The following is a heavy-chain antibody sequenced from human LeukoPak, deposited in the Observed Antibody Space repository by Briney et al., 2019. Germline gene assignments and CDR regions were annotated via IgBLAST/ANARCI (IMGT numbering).Heavy chain of an antibody. CDR1: GYTFTSYA. CDR2: INTNTGNP. V-gene: IGHV7-4-1*02. Sequence: ASVTVSCKASGYTFTSYAMNWVRQAPGQGLEWMGWINTNTGNPTYAQGFTGRFVFSLNTSVSTAYLQISSRKAEDAAVYYWAREAAWEQLALGYWGQGTLVTVSS. D-gene: IGHD6-13*01. CDR3: AREAAWEQLALGY. J-gene: IGHJ4*02.